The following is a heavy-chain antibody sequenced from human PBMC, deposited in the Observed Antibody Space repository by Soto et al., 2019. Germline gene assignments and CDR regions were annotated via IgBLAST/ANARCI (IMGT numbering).Heavy chain of an antibody. Sequence: QVQLQESGPGLVKPSETLSLTCTVSGGSITNYYCSWFRQPPGKGLEWIGYINYDGYSAYNLSLKRRVTLSMDASKTKFSLMLESVTATDTAVYYCASHGFGPLHGLVDVWGPGTTVIVSS. CDR1: GGSITNYY. CDR3: ASHGFGPLHGLVDV. CDR2: INYDGYS. J-gene: IGHJ6*02. D-gene: IGHD3-10*01. V-gene: IGHV4-59*08.